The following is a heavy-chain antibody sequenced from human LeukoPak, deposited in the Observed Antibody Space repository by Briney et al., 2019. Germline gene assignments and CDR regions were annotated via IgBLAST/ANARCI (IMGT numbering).Heavy chain of an antibody. Sequence: SETLSLTCAVYGGSFSGYYWSWIRDPPGKGLEWIGEINLSGSTNYNPSLKSRVTISVDTSKNQFSLKLSSVTAADTAVYYCARGHSSGWYSVAYYYYYMDVWGKDTPVTVSS. D-gene: IGHD6-19*01. CDR3: ARGHSSGWYSVAYYYYYMDV. CDR2: INLSGST. CDR1: GGSFSGYY. V-gene: IGHV4-34*01. J-gene: IGHJ6*03.